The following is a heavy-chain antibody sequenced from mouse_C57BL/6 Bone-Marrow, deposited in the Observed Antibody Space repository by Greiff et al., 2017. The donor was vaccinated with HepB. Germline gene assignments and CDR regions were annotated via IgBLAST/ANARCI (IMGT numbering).Heavy chain of an antibody. J-gene: IGHJ4*01. V-gene: IGHV1-64*01. CDR3: ARGGTTVGGAMDY. Sequence: QVQLQQSGAELVKPGASVKLSCKASGYTFTSYWMHWVKQRPGQGLEWIGMIHPNSGSTNYNEKFKSKATLTVDKSSSTAYMQLSSLTSEDSAVYYCARGGTTVGGAMDYWGQGTSVTVSS. CDR1: GYTFTSYW. D-gene: IGHD1-1*01. CDR2: IHPNSGST.